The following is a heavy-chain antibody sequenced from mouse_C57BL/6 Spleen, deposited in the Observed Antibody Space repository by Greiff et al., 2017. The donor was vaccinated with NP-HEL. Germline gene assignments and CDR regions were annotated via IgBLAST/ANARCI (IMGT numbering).Heavy chain of an antibody. V-gene: IGHV1-22*01. CDR1: GYTFTDYN. Sequence: EVQLQQSGPELVKPGASVKMSCKASGYTFTDYNMHWVKQSHGKTLEWIGYINPNNGGTSYNQKFKGKATLTVNKSSSTAYMELRSLTSEDSAVYYCARGNWDWYFDVWGTGTTVTVSS. CDR2: INPNNGGT. J-gene: IGHJ1*03. CDR3: ARGNWDWYFDV. D-gene: IGHD4-1*01.